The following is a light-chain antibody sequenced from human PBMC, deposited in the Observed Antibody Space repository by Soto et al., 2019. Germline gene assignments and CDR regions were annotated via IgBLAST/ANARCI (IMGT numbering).Light chain of an antibody. J-gene: IGLJ1*01. Sequence: QSVLTQPPSVSEAPGQRVTLSCTGSSSNIGAGYEAHWYQQVPGTAPKLLIYENNNRPSGVPDRFSGSKSGTSASLAITGRQAEDEAEYYCQSYDSSLSGYVFGTGTKLTVL. CDR2: ENN. CDR3: QSYDSSLSGYV. CDR1: SSNIGAGYE. V-gene: IGLV1-40*01.